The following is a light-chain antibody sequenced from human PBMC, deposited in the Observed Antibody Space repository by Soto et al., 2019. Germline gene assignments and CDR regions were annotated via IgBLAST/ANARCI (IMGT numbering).Light chain of an antibody. V-gene: IGKV3-20*01. Sequence: EIVLTQSPGTLSLSPGERATLSCRASQSGSSSYLAWYQQKPGQAPRLLIYGASSRATGIPDRFSGSGSGTDFTLTISRLEPEDFAVYYCQQYGSSPLTFGGGTKV. J-gene: IGKJ4*01. CDR2: GAS. CDR3: QQYGSSPLT. CDR1: QSGSSSY.